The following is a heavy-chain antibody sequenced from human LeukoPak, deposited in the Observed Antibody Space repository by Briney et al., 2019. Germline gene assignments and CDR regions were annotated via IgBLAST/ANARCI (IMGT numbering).Heavy chain of an antibody. CDR3: TTPPLSSGYGP. CDR2: INTKTHGGTT. D-gene: IGHD5-12*01. V-gene: IGHV3-15*01. J-gene: IGHJ5*02. Sequence: GGSLRLSCAASGFTFRTYGMHWVRQAPGKGLEWVGHINTKTHGGTTLYAAPVHGRFTISRDDSTNTVYLQMHSLKTEDTAVYYCTTPPLSSGYGPWGQGTLVTVSS. CDR1: GFTFRTYG.